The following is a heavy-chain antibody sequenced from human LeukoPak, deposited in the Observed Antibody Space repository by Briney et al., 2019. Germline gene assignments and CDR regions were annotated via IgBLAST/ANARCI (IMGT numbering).Heavy chain of an antibody. V-gene: IGHV3-11*01. CDR3: ARDGSPEMATANFDY. CDR1: GFTFSDYY. D-gene: IGHD5-24*01. Sequence: PGGSLRLSCAASGFTFSDYYMSWLRQAPGKGLEWVSYISSSGSTIYYADSVKGRFTISRGNAKNSLYLQMNSLRAEDTAVYYCARDGSPEMATANFDYWGQGTLVTVSS. CDR2: ISSSGSTI. J-gene: IGHJ4*02.